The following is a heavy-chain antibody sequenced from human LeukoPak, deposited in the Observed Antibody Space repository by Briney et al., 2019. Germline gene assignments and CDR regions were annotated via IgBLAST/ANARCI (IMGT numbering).Heavy chain of an antibody. J-gene: IGHJ4*02. Sequence: PSETLSLTCAVYGGSFSGYYWSWLRQPPGKGLEWFGEINHSGSTNYNPSLKSRVTISVDTSKNQFSLKRSSVTAADTAVYYCARGTDTSYFDYWGQGTLVTVSS. CDR2: INHSGST. CDR3: ARGTDTSYFDY. CDR1: GGSFSGYY. V-gene: IGHV4-34*01. D-gene: IGHD2-2*02.